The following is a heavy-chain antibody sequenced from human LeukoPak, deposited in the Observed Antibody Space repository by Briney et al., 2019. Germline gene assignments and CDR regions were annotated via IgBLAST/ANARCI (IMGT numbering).Heavy chain of an antibody. CDR3: AKMTYYDIRFRLNWFDP. D-gene: IGHD3-9*01. CDR2: ISGSGGST. V-gene: IGHV3-23*01. J-gene: IGHJ5*02. Sequence: PGGSLRLSCAASGFTFSSYAMSWVRQAPGKGLEWVSAISGSGGSTYYADSVKGRFTISRDNSKNTLYLQMNSLRAEDTAVYYCAKMTYYDIRFRLNWFDPWGQGTLVTVSS. CDR1: GFTFSSYA.